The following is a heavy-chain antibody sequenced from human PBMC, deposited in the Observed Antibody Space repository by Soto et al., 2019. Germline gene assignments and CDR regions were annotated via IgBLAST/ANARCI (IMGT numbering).Heavy chain of an antibody. CDR3: ARDSGLRLGQIPHFDI. Sequence: SETLSLTCTVSGGSISSYYWSWIRQPPGKGLEWIGYIYYSGSTNYNPSLKSRVTISVDTSKNQFSLKLSSVTAADTAVYYCARDSGLRLGQIPHFDIWGQGTMVTVSS. CDR2: IYYSGST. J-gene: IGHJ3*02. CDR1: GGSISSYY. V-gene: IGHV4-59*01. D-gene: IGHD5-12*01.